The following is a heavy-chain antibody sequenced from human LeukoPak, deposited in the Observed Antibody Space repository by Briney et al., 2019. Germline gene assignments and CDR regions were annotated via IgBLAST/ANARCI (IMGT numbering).Heavy chain of an antibody. CDR3: ARGLYNWNYVYVY. CDR2: IYSSGGT. D-gene: IGHD1-7*01. V-gene: IGHV4-59*01. J-gene: IGHJ4*02. CDR1: GASISSYF. Sequence: SETLSLTCAVSGASISSYFWSWIRQPPGKGLEWIGYIYSSGGTNYNPSLKSRVAMSVDTSKNQFSLKLSSVTAADTAVYYCARGLYNWNYVYVYWGQGTLVTVSS.